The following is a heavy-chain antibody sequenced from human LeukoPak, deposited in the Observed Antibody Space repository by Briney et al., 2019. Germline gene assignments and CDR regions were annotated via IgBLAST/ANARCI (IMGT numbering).Heavy chain of an antibody. J-gene: IGHJ4*02. CDR2: ISAYNGNT. Sequence: GASVKVSYKASGYTFTSYGISWVRQAPGQGLEWMGWISAYNGNTNYAQKLQGRVTMTTDTSTSTAYMELRSLRSDDTAVYYCARWSSSSWYMVLGIGDYWGQGTLVTVSS. CDR3: ARWSSSSWYMVLGIGDY. V-gene: IGHV1-18*01. CDR1: GYTFTSYG. D-gene: IGHD6-13*01.